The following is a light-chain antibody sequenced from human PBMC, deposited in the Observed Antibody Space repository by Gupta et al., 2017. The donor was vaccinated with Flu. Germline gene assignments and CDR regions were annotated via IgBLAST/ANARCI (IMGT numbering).Light chain of an antibody. V-gene: IGKV3-11*01. CDR1: QSVSSH. J-gene: IGKJ1*01. CDR3: LRRNKWPWA. Sequence: LSPGQRATLSCRASQSVSSHLAWYQQKPGQAPRIVIYDTFNRASGIPARFSGSGSGTDFTLTISSLEPDDFAVYYCLRRNKWPWAFGQGTQ. CDR2: DTF.